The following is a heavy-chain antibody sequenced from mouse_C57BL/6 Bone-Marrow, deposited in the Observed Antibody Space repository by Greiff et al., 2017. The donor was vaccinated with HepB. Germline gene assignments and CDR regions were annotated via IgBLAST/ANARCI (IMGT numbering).Heavy chain of an antibody. D-gene: IGHD2-10*01. J-gene: IGHJ2*01. CDR3: ASAYPTGYFDY. CDR1: GYTFTNYW. CDR2: IYPGGGYT. Sequence: SGAELVRPGPSVKMSCKASGYTFTNYWIGWAEQRPGHGLEWIGDIYPGGGYTNYNEKFKGKATLTADKSSSTAYMQFSSLTSEDSAIYYCASAYPTGYFDYWGQGTTLTVSS. V-gene: IGHV1-63*01.